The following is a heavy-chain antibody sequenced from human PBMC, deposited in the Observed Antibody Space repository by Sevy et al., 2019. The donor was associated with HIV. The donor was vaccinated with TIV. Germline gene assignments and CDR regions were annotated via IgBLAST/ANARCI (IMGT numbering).Heavy chain of an antibody. CDR1: GFIFSDYW. V-gene: IGHV3-7*01. Sequence: GGCLRLSCAASGFIFSDYWMIWVRQAPGKGPELVAYTKEDDSERHYVDTVRDRFTISRDNAKNALYLHMSSLRVEDTAVYYCARDGSGSNTYFPDYWGQGTLVTVSS. D-gene: IGHD3-10*01. J-gene: IGHJ4*02. CDR3: ARDGSGSNTYFPDY. CDR2: TKEDDSER.